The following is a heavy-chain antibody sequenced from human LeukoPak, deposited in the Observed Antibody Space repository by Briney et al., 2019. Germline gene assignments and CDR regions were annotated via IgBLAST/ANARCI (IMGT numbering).Heavy chain of an antibody. J-gene: IGHJ4*02. CDR2: INSDGSST. CDR1: RFTFSSYW. V-gene: IGHV3-74*01. D-gene: IGHD3-9*01. Sequence: GGSLRLSCAASRFTFSSYWMHWVRQAPGKGLVWVSRINSDGSSTSYADSVKGRFTISRDNAKNTLYLQMNSLRAEDTAVYYCARGAHLLRYFDWLSSFDYWGQGTLVTVSS. CDR3: ARGAHLLRYFDWLSSFDY.